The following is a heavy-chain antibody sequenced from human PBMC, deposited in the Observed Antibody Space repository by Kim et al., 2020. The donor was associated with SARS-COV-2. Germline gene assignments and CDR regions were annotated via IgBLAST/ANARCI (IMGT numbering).Heavy chain of an antibody. J-gene: IGHJ6*02. CDR3: ARDRVVVVAATPYYYYGLDV. V-gene: IGHV3-21*01. CDR1: GFTFSSYS. D-gene: IGHD2-15*01. Sequence: GGSLRLSCTASGFTFSSYSMNWVHQAPGKGLEWVSSISSSSYIYYADSVKGRFTISRDNAKNSLYLQMNSLTAEDTAVYYCARDRVVVVAATPYYYYGLDVWGQGTTVTVSS. CDR2: ISSSSYI.